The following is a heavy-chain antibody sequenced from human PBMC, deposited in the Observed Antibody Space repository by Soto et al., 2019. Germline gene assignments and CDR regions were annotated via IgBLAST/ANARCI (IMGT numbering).Heavy chain of an antibody. CDR3: ARAVAPYLGTWFDP. V-gene: IGHV4-30-2*01. CDR1: GGSISSGNSYS. D-gene: IGHD3-16*01. Sequence: QLQLQESGSGLVKPSQTLSLTCAVSGGSISSGNSYSWSWIRQPPGKGLGWIGSISHTGSTSYNPSLKGRVTMSVNKSKNQFSLKLSSVTAADMAVYYCARAVAPYLGTWFDPWGQGTLVIVSS. CDR2: ISHTGST. J-gene: IGHJ5*02.